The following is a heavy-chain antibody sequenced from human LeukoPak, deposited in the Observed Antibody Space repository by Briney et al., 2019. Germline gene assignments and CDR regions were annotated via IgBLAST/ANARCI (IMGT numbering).Heavy chain of an antibody. CDR2: ISGSGGST. CDR1: GFTFSSSA. D-gene: IGHD4-17*01. Sequence: GGSLRLSSAASGFTFSSSAMSWVRQAPGKGLEWVSAISGSGGSTYYADSVKGRFTISRDNSKNTLYLQMNSLRAEDTAVFYCAKGIYYDYGDYFDYWGQGTLVTVSS. J-gene: IGHJ4*02. V-gene: IGHV3-23*01. CDR3: AKGIYYDYGDYFDY.